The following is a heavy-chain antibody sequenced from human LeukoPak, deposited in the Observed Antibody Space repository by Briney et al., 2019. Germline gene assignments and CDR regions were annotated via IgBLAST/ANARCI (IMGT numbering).Heavy chain of an antibody. Sequence: PGGSLRLSCAASGFTFSSYDMHWVRQAPGKGLEWVAVISYDGSNKYYADSVKGRFTISRDNAKNTLYLQMNSLRAEDTAVYYCAKDGTAARVTATVTTAYWGQGTLVTVSS. D-gene: IGHD4-17*01. CDR2: ISYDGSNK. CDR3: AKDGTAARVTATVTTAY. V-gene: IGHV3-30*18. J-gene: IGHJ4*02. CDR1: GFTFSSYD.